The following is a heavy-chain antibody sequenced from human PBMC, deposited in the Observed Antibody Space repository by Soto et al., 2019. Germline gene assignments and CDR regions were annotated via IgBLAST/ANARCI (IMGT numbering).Heavy chain of an antibody. D-gene: IGHD6-19*01. J-gene: IGHJ4*02. V-gene: IGHV1-18*01. Sequence: ASVKVSCKASGYTFSSYGISWVRQAPGQGLEWMGWISAYNGNTNYAQKLQGRVTMTTDTSTSTAYMELRSLRSDDTAVYYCAREDSSGWYLDYWGQGTLVTVSS. CDR1: GYTFSSYG. CDR2: ISAYNGNT. CDR3: AREDSSGWYLDY.